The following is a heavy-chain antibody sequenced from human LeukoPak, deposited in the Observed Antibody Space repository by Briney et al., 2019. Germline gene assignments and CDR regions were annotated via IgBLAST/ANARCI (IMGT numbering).Heavy chain of an antibody. V-gene: IGHV3-74*01. CDR1: GYTFSTYW. Sequence: GGSLRLSCAASGYTFSTYWTHWVRHAPGKGVVWVSRIDSDGSTTDYADSVKGRFTISRDNAKNTVYLQMNSLRADDTAVYYCAGTGCSGGSCYSDYMDVWGKGTTVTVSS. CDR3: AGTGCSGGSCYSDYMDV. J-gene: IGHJ6*03. D-gene: IGHD2-15*01. CDR2: IDSDGSTT.